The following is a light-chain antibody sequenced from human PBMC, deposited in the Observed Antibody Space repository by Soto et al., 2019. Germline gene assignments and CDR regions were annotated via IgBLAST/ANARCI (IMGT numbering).Light chain of an antibody. CDR2: GAS. V-gene: IGKV3-15*01. CDR1: QSVSTN. CDR3: HQYNEGPGGT. J-gene: IGKJ1*01. Sequence: EIVMTQSPATLYVSPGERAILSCRASQSVSTNLAWYQQKPGQAPRLLLFGASSRATVIPVRFSGSGSGRQFTLTISGLQSEDFAVYHCHQYNEGPGGTLGQGTKVGIK.